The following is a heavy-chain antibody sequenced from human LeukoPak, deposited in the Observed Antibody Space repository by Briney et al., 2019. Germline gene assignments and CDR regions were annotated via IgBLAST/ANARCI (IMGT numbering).Heavy chain of an antibody. CDR2: INPNSGGT. J-gene: IGHJ6*02. CDR3: ARAFGYSSSPYYYYYGMDV. Sequence: ASVKVSCKASGYTFTGYYMHWVRQAPGQGLEWMGWINPNSGGTNYAQKFQGRVTMTRDTSISTAYMELSRLRSDDTAVYYCARAFGYSSSPYYYYYGMDVWGQGTTVTVSS. CDR1: GYTFTGYY. D-gene: IGHD6-13*01. V-gene: IGHV1-2*02.